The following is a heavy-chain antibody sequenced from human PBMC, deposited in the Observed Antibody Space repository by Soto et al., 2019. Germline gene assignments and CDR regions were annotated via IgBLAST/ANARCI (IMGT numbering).Heavy chain of an antibody. V-gene: IGHV4-61*08. D-gene: IGHD1-26*01. CDR2: IYHSGSP. Sequence: SETLSLTCTVSGSSVSSGVYYWSWIRQPPGKGLEWIGYIYHSGSPNYNPSLKSRVTISVDTSKNQFSLKLSSVTAADTAVYYCAREFGSYPYYFDYWGQGTLVTVSS. CDR3: AREFGSYPYYFDY. J-gene: IGHJ4*02. CDR1: GSSVSSGVYY.